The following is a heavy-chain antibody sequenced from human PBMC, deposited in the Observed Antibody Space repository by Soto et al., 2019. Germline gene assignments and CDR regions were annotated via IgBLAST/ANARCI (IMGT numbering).Heavy chain of an antibody. CDR1: GFTFSSYG. CDR2: ISYDGSNK. Sequence: QVQLVESGGGVVQPGRSLSLSCAASGFTFSSYGMHWVRQAPGKGLEGVAVISYDGSNKYYADSVKGRFTISRDNSKNTLYLQMNSLRAEDTAVYYCAKARGYCSGGSCYPHYWGQGTLVTVSS. J-gene: IGHJ4*02. D-gene: IGHD2-15*01. V-gene: IGHV3-30*18. CDR3: AKARGYCSGGSCYPHY.